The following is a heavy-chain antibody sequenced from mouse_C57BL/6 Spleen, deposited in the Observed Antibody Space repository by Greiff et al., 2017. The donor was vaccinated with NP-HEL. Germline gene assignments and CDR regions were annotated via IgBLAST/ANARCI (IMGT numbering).Heavy chain of an antibody. Sequence: VQLQQPGTELVKPGASVKLSCKASGYTFTSYWMHWVKQRPGQGLEWIGNINPSNGGTNYNEKFKSKATLTVDKSSSTAYMQLSSLTSEDSAVYDCARSAYYYGSSSYYFDYWGQGTTLTVSS. J-gene: IGHJ2*01. CDR2: INPSNGGT. D-gene: IGHD1-1*01. CDR3: ARSAYYYGSSSYYFDY. V-gene: IGHV1-53*01. CDR1: GYTFTSYW.